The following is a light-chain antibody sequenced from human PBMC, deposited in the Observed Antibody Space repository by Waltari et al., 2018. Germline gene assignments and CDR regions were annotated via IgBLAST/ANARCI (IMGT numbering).Light chain of an antibody. V-gene: IGKV4-1*01. CDR2: CAS. CDR1: QSVLYSSNNKNY. J-gene: IGKJ4*01. Sequence: DIVMTQSPDSLAVSLGERATINCKSSQSVLYSSNNKNYLAWYQQKPGQPPKLLIYCASTRESGVPDRFSGSGSGTDFTLTISSLQAEDVAVYYCQQYYSPFTFGGGTKVEIK. CDR3: QQYYSPFT.